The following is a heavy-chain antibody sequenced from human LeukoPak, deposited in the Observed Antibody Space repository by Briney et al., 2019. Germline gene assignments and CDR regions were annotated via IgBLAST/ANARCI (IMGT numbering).Heavy chain of an antibody. V-gene: IGHV1-69*05. CDR3: AGLGDGAFDI. J-gene: IGHJ3*02. D-gene: IGHD2-21*01. CDR1: GGTFSSYA. Sequence: SVKVSCKASGGTFSSYAISWVRQAPGQGLEWMGGIIPIFGTANYAQKFQGRVTITTDESTSTAYMELSSLRSEDTAVYYCAGLGDGAFDIWDQGTMVTVSS. CDR2: IIPIFGTA.